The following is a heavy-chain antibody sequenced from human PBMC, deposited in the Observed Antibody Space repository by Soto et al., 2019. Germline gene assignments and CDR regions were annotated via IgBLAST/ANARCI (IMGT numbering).Heavy chain of an antibody. CDR1: GYTFTSYG. CDR2: ISAYNGNT. J-gene: IGHJ4*02. V-gene: IGHV1-18*01. CDR3: ARDPVAYYYDSSGYLDY. D-gene: IGHD3-22*01. Sequence: ASVKVSCKASGYTFTSYGISWVRQAPGQGLEWMGWISAYNGNTNYAQKLQGRVTMTTDTSTSTAYMELRSLRSDDTAVYYCARDPVAYYYDSSGYLDYWGQGTLVTVSS.